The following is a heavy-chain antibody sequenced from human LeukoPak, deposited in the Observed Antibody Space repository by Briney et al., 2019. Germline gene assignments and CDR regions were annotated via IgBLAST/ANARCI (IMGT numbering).Heavy chain of an antibody. CDR1: GFTFSSYA. D-gene: IGHD5-12*01. CDR3: AKDRRVATSAFDI. J-gene: IGHJ3*02. V-gene: IGHV3-23*01. CDR2: INTSGGST. Sequence: PGGSLRLSCAASGFTFSSYAMSWVRQAPGKGLEWVSGINTSGGSTYYADSVKGRFTISRDNSKNTLYLQMNSLRAEDTAVYYCAKDRRVATSAFDIWGQGTMVTVSS.